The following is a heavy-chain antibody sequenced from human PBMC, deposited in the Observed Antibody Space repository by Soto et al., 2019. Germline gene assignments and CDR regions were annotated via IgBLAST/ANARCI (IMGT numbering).Heavy chain of an antibody. CDR2: VIPILGLA. Sequence: QVRLVQSGAEVKKPGSSVKVSCKASGGTFITYTISWVRQAPGQGLEWMGRVIPILGLADYAQNFQGRVTITADKSTSTTYIEVSSLRGEDTAGYYCASGGYCVTTSGYKPRDYWGQGTLVTVSS. J-gene: IGHJ4*02. CDR1: GGTFITYT. V-gene: IGHV1-69*02. D-gene: IGHD2-2*01. CDR3: ASGGYCVTTSGYKPRDY.